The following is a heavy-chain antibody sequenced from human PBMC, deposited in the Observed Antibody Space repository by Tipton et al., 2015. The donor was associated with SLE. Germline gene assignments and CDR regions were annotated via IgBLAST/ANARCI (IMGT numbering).Heavy chain of an antibody. Sequence: QLVQSGGGLVKPGGSLRLACAASGFTFSDYYMSWIRQAPGKGLEWVSHISNSGSTTYHADSVKGRFSISRDNTKSSLYLQMNSLRAEDTAVYYCARAFRYYVDIIAHQVSVWGQGTTVTVSS. V-gene: IGHV3-11*01. CDR3: ARAFRYYVDIIAHQVSV. CDR2: ISNSGSTT. D-gene: IGHD3-16*01. J-gene: IGHJ6*02. CDR1: GFTFSDYY.